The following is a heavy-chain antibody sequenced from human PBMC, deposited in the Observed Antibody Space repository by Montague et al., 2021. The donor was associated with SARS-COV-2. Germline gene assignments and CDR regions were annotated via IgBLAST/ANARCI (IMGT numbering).Heavy chain of an antibody. CDR1: GGSISGYF. D-gene: IGHD3-10*01. J-gene: IGHJ4*02. Sequence: SETLSLTCTVSGGSISGYFWSWIRQSPGKGLEWIGYINYSGTTKYNPALKSRVAISLETSKNQFSLKLNSVTAADTAAYYCAATDYCASGKYGFWGQGTWVTVSS. CDR3: AATDYCASGKYGF. V-gene: IGHV4-59*08. CDR2: INYSGTT.